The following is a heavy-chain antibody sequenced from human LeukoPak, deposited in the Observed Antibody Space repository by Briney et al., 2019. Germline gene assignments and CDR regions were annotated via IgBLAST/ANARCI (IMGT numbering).Heavy chain of an antibody. CDR3: ARDRYSSSSFDY. V-gene: IGHV3-30-3*01. Sequence: GGSLRLSCAASGFSFSSYAIHWVRQVPGKGLEWVAVISYDGSNKYYTDSVKGRFTISRDNSKNTLYLQMNSLRAEDTAVYYCARDRYSSSSFDYWGQGTLVTVSS. CDR2: ISYDGSNK. D-gene: IGHD6-6*01. J-gene: IGHJ4*02. CDR1: GFSFSSYA.